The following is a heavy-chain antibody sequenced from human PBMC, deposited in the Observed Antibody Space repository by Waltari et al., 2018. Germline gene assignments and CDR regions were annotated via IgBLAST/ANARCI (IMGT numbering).Heavy chain of an antibody. D-gene: IGHD6-6*01. CDR1: GGPISSGSYY. J-gene: IGHJ3*02. CDR2: IYTSGST. Sequence: QVQLQESGPGLVKPSQTLSLTCTASGGPISSGSYYWSWIRPPAGKGLEWIGRIYTSGSTNYNPSLKSRVTISVDTSKNQFSLKLSSVTAADTAVYYCARVKPPWQLVPRRADAFDIWGQGTMVTVSS. V-gene: IGHV4-61*02. CDR3: ARVKPPWQLVPRRADAFDI.